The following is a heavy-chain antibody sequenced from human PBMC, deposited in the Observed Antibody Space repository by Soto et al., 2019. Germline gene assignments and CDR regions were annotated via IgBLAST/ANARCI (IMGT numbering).Heavy chain of an antibody. CDR3: ASAADYDFWSGYYNWFDP. D-gene: IGHD3-3*01. Sequence: PGGSLRLSYAASGFTFSSYAMSWVRQAPGKGLEWVSAISGSGGSTYYADSVKGRFTISRDNSKNTLYLQMNSLRAEDTAVYYCASAADYDFWSGYYNWFDPWGQGTLVTVSS. J-gene: IGHJ5*02. CDR2: ISGSGGST. V-gene: IGHV3-23*01. CDR1: GFTFSSYA.